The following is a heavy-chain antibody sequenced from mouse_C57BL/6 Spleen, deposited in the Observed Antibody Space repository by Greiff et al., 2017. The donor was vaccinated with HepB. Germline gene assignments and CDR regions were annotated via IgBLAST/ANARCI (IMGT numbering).Heavy chain of an antibody. J-gene: IGHJ2*01. CDR1: GYTFTSYW. CDR2: IDPSDSET. CDR3: SRSPPYYYGSSYYFDY. Sequence: VQLQQPGAELVRPGSSVKMSCKASGYTFTSYWMHWVKQRPIQGLEWIGNIDPSDSETNYNQKFKDKATLTVDKSSSTAYMQLSSLTSEDSAVYYRSRSPPYYYGSSYYFDYLGQGTTLSVSS. D-gene: IGHD1-1*01. V-gene: IGHV1-52*01.